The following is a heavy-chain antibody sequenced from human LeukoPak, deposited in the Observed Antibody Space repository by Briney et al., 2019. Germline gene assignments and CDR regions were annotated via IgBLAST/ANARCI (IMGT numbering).Heavy chain of an antibody. CDR2: ISSSSSYI. CDR1: GFTFSSYS. V-gene: IGHV3-21*01. Sequence: TGGSLRLSCAASGFTFSSYSMNWVRQAPGKGLEWVSSISSSSSYIYYADSVKGRFTISRDNAKNSLYLQMNSLRAEDTAVYYCASLSCSSTSCGIDYWGQGTLATVSS. D-gene: IGHD2-2*01. J-gene: IGHJ4*02. CDR3: ASLSCSSTSCGIDY.